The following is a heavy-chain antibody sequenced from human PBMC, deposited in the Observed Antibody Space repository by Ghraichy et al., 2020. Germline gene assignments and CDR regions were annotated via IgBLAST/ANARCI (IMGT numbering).Heavy chain of an antibody. CDR2: ISYDGSNK. J-gene: IGHJ4*02. Sequence: GGSLRLSCVASGFTFSSYGMHWVRQAPGKGLEWVAVISYDGSNKYYADSVKGRFTISRDNSKNTLYLQMNSLRAEDTAVYYCAKLQVGASPTLDYRGQRTLVTVSS. D-gene: IGHD1-26*01. V-gene: IGHV3-30*18. CDR1: GFTFSSYG. CDR3: AKLQVGASPTLDY.